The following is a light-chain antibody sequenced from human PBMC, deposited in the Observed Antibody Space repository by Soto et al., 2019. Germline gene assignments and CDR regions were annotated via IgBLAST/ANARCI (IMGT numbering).Light chain of an antibody. V-gene: IGKV3-11*01. CDR1: QSVGSD. CDR2: DIS. CDR3: QQRAAYPLT. Sequence: ETVLTQSPATLSLSPGERATLSCRASQSVGSDLAWYQQKPGQAPRLLIYDISSRATGPPARFSGSGFGTDFSLTISSLEPEDFAVYFCQQRAAYPLTFGGGTKLET. J-gene: IGKJ4*01.